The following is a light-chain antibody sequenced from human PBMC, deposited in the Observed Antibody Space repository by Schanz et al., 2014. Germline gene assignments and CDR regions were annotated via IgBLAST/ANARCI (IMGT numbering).Light chain of an antibody. J-gene: IGKJ1*01. V-gene: IGKV1-5*01. CDR2: DAS. CDR1: QSISSW. CDR3: QQYNSNSAT. Sequence: DILMTQSPSTLSASVGDRVTITCRASQSISSWLAWYQQKPGKAPRLLIFDASSLESGVPPRFSGSGSGTEFTLTITSLQPDDFATYYCQQYNSNSATFGQGTKVDVK.